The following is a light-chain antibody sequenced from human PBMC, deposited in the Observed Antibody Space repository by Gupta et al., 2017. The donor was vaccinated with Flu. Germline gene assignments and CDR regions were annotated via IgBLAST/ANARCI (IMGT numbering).Light chain of an antibody. Sequence: GTLSLSPGERATLSCRASQSVSSSYLAWYQQKPGQAPRLLIYGASSRATGIPDRFSGSGSGTDFTLTISRLEPEDFAVYYCQQYGRSPYTFGQGTKLEIK. J-gene: IGKJ2*01. CDR1: QSVSSSY. CDR3: QQYGRSPYT. V-gene: IGKV3-20*01. CDR2: GAS.